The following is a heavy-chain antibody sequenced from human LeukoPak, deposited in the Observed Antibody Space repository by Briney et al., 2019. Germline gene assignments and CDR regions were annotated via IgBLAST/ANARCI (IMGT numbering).Heavy chain of an antibody. Sequence: GASVKVSSKASGYTFTGYYMHWVRQAPGQGLEWMGWINPNSGGTNYAQKFQGRVTMTRDTSISTAYMELSRLRSDDTAVYYCARVPRRYCTNGVCYFDYWGQGTLVTVSS. CDR1: GYTFTGYY. J-gene: IGHJ4*02. V-gene: IGHV1-2*02. CDR2: INPNSGGT. CDR3: ARVPRRYCTNGVCYFDY. D-gene: IGHD2-8*01.